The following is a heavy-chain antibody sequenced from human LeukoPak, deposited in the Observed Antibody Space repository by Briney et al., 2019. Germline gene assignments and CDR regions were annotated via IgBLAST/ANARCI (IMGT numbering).Heavy chain of an antibody. V-gene: IGHV4-34*01. CDR1: GGSFSGYY. D-gene: IGHD6-19*01. CDR3: ARGVLAVAGYDFDY. J-gene: IGHJ4*02. CDR2: INHSGST. Sequence: PSETLSLTCAVYGGSFSGYYWSWIRQPPGKGLEWIGEINHSGSTNYNPSLKSRVTISVDTSKNQFSLKLSSVTAADTAVYYCARGVLAVAGYDFDYWGQGTLVTVSS.